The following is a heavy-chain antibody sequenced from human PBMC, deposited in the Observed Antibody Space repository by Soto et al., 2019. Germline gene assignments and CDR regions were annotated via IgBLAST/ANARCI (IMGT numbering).Heavy chain of an antibody. CDR2: IHYSGST. Sequence: QVLLQESGPGLVKPSETLSLTCTVSGGSISSYYWNWIRQPPGKGLEWIGYIHYSGSTNYNPSLKSRVTISVDKAKDQFSLKLCSVTAADTAVYYCATGRFSAMVRGVIMFDPWGQGTLVTVSS. J-gene: IGHJ5*02. D-gene: IGHD3-10*01. CDR1: GGSISSYY. V-gene: IGHV4-59*01. CDR3: ATGRFSAMVRGVIMFDP.